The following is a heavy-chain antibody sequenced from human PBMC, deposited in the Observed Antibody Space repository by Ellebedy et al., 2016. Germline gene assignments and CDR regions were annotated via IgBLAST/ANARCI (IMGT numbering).Heavy chain of an antibody. D-gene: IGHD2-21*02. CDR1: GGSISSGGYY. CDR2: IYYSGST. CDR3: ARVNCGGDCYPDY. J-gene: IGHJ4*02. V-gene: IGHV4-31*03. Sequence: SETLSLXXTVSGGSISSGGYYWSWIRQHPGKGLEWIGYIYYSGSTYYNPSLKSRVTISVDTSKNQFSLKLSSVTAADTAVYYCARVNCGGDCYPDYWGQGTLVTVSS.